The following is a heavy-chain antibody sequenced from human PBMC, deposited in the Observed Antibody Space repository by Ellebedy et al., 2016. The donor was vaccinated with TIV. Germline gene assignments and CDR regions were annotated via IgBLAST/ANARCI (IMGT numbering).Heavy chain of an antibody. Sequence: SGPTLVKPTQTLTLTCTFSGFPLSTSGMRVSWIRQPPGKALEWLARIDWDDDKFYSTSLKTRLTISKDTSKNQVVLTMTNMDPVDTATYYCARGTGRVAFDIWGQGTMVTVSS. V-gene: IGHV2-70*04. J-gene: IGHJ3*02. CDR1: GFPLSTSGMR. D-gene: IGHD1-1*01. CDR2: IDWDDDK. CDR3: ARGTGRVAFDI.